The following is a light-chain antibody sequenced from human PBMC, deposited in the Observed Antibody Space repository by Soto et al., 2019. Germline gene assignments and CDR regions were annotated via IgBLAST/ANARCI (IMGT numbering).Light chain of an antibody. CDR1: QSISSN. J-gene: IGKJ3*01. V-gene: IGKV3-15*01. CDR3: QQYNNWPFT. CDR2: GSS. Sequence: EIVMTQSPATLSVSPGERATLSCRASQSISSNLAWYQQKPGQAPRLRIYGSSTRATGIPATFSGSGSGTAFTLTISSLPPANFSVYYCQQYNNWPFTFGPGTKVDIK.